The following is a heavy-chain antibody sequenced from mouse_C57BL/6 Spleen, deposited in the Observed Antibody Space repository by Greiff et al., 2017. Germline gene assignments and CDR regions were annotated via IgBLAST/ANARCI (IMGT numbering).Heavy chain of an antibody. CDR2: ISSGSSTI. D-gene: IGHD1-1*01. CDR1: GFTFSDYG. Sequence: EVKLVESGGGLVKPGGSLKLSCAASGFTFSDYGMHWVRQAPEKGLEWVAYISSGSSTIYYADTVKGRFTISRDNAKNTLFLQMTSLRSEDTAMYYCASGYGSSYTAWFAYWGQGTLVTVSA. CDR3: ASGYGSSYTAWFAY. V-gene: IGHV5-17*01. J-gene: IGHJ3*01.